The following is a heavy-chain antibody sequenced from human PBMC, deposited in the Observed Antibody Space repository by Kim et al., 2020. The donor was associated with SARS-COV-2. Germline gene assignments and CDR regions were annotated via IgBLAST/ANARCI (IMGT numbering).Heavy chain of an antibody. Sequence: SETLSLTCAVYGGSFSGYYWSWIRQPPGKGLEWIGEINHSGSTNYNPSLKSRVTISVDTSKNQFSLKLSSVTAADTAVYYCARGRFLDYWGQGTLVTVSS. CDR2: INHSGST. CDR3: ARGRFLDY. J-gene: IGHJ4*02. V-gene: IGHV4-34*01. D-gene: IGHD3-3*01. CDR1: GGSFSGYY.